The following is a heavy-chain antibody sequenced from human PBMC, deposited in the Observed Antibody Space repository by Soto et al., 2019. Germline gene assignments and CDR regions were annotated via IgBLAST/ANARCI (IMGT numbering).Heavy chain of an antibody. CDR2: IGSRGESYAT. CDR1: GFTFGASA. V-gene: IGHV3-73*01. D-gene: IGHD2-21*02. CDR3: ALDAYCGGDCYSEYFQH. J-gene: IGHJ1*01. Sequence: PGGSLRLSCAASGFTFGASALQWVRQASGKGLEWLGRIGSRGESYATTYDVSVKGRFTISRDDSKKTAYLQMNSLESEDTAVYYCALDAYCGGDCYSEYFQHWGQGTLVTVSS.